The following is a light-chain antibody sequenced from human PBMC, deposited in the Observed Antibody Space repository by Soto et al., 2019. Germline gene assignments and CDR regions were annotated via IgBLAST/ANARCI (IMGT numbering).Light chain of an antibody. CDR1: QNIRYW. V-gene: IGKV1-5*03. Sequence: DIQMTQSPSTLSAYVGDRVTITCRASQNIRYWLAWYQQKPGKAPRLLIYKASSLESGVPSRFSGGGSGTEFTLTISSRQPDDSATYYGQRYVSSLTFGGGTKVEIK. J-gene: IGKJ4*01. CDR3: QRYVSSLT. CDR2: KAS.